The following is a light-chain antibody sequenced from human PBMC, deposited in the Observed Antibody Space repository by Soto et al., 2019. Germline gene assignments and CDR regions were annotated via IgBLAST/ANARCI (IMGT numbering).Light chain of an antibody. CDR2: EVS. V-gene: IGKV1-39*01. Sequence: DIQVTQSPSSLSASVGDRVTITCRATQTINTFLNWYQHKPGRAPSLLMYEVSTLHTGVPPRFSGSGSGTNFTLTINGLQPEDFATYYCQQNFSSPRTFGPGTKVDIK. J-gene: IGKJ1*01. CDR3: QQNFSSPRT. CDR1: QTINTF.